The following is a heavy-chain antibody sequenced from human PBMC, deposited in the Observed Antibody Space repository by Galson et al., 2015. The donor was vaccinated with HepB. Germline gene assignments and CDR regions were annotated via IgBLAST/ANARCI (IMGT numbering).Heavy chain of an antibody. CDR2: ISSDGSAT. Sequence: SLRLSCAASGFTFNTYAMSWVRQAPGKGLEYVSAISSDGSATYYTDSVKDRFTISRDDSKNTLSLQMSSLRVEDTAVYYCVKTTSEYSYMHWGQGTLVSVSS. J-gene: IGHJ4*02. CDR3: VKTTSEYSYMH. CDR1: GFTFNTYA. D-gene: IGHD2-2*01. V-gene: IGHV3-64D*09.